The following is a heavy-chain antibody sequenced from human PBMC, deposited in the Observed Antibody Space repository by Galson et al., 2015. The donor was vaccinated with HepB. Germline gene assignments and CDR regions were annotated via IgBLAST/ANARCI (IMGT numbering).Heavy chain of an antibody. D-gene: IGHD4-11*01. CDR1: GFTVSSNY. CDR2: IYSGGST. J-gene: IGHJ5*02. Sequence: SLRLSCAASGFTVSSNYLSWVRQAPGKGLEWVSVIYSGGSTYYADSVKGRFTISRDNSKNTLYLQMNSLRAEDTAVYYCARVDYIGSLFDPWGQGTLVTVSS. V-gene: IGHV3-66*01. CDR3: ARVDYIGSLFDP.